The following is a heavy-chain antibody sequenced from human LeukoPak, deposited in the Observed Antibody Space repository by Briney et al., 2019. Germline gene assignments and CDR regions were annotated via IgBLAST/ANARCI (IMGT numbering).Heavy chain of an antibody. Sequence: SETLSLTCTVSGGSISSYYWSWIRQPPGRELEWIGHIHYSGNTYYNPSLKSRVSISVDTSKNQFSLKLSSVTAADTAVYYCARENNDYGGKKAFDYWGQGTLVTVSS. V-gene: IGHV4-59*12. CDR3: ARENNDYGGKKAFDY. CDR1: GGSISSYY. J-gene: IGHJ4*02. CDR2: IHYSGNT. D-gene: IGHD4-23*01.